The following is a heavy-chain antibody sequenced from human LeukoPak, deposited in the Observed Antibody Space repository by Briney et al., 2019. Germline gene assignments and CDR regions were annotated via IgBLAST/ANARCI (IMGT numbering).Heavy chain of an antibody. Sequence: GGSLRLSCAASGFTFDDYGMSWVRQAPGKGLEWVSGIYWNGGSTGYADSVKGRFTISRDNAKNSLYLQMNSLRAEDTALYYCARVPSVVVPGRDEYYFDYWGQGTLVTVSS. CDR3: ARVPSVVVPGRDEYYFDY. J-gene: IGHJ4*02. CDR2: IYWNGGST. D-gene: IGHD2-2*01. V-gene: IGHV3-20*04. CDR1: GFTFDDYG.